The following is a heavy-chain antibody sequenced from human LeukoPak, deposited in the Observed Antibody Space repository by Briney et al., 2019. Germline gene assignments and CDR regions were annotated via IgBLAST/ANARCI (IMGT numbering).Heavy chain of an antibody. Sequence: PGGSLRLSCAASGFTFSSYSMNWVRQAPGKGLEWVSHISSSNNTKYYANSVKGRFTISRDNAKNSLYLPMNSLRDEDTTLYYCAKDADTATIIYWYFDLWGRGTLVTVSS. D-gene: IGHD5-18*01. CDR1: GFTFSSYS. CDR3: AKDADTATIIYWYFDL. V-gene: IGHV3-48*02. J-gene: IGHJ2*01. CDR2: ISSSNNTK.